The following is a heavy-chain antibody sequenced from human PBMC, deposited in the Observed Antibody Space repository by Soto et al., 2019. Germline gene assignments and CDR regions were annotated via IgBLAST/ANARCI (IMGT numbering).Heavy chain of an antibody. CDR1: GYTFTSYA. V-gene: IGHV1-3*01. CDR3: ASIDFGVVSFDY. J-gene: IGHJ4*02. Sequence: ASVKVSCKASGYTFTSYAMHWVRQAPGQRLEWMGWINAGNGNTKYSQKFQGRVTITRDTSASTAYMELSSLRSEDTAVYYCASIDFGVVSFDYWGQATLVTVSS. D-gene: IGHD3-3*01. CDR2: INAGNGNT.